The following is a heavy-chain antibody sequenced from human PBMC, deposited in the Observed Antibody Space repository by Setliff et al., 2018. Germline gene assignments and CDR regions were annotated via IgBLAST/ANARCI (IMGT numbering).Heavy chain of an antibody. D-gene: IGHD3-10*01. CDR3: ATDGPVLNGDYIS. CDR1: GASISTTYYY. V-gene: IGHV4-39*07. J-gene: IGHJ5*02. Sequence: SETLSLTCSVSGASISTTYYYWDWIRQSPEKGLEWIGTIYQNGITYYNPSFKSRVTISVDKSKNQFSLSLRSVTAADTAVYYCATDGPVLNGDYISWGQGTLVTVSS. CDR2: IYQNGIT.